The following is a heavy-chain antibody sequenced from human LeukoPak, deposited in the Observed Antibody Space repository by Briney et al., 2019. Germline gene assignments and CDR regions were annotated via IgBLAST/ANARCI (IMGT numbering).Heavy chain of an antibody. V-gene: IGHV5-51*01. J-gene: IGHJ4*02. Sequence: GESLKISCKGSGYSFTSQWIGWMRQMPGKGLEWMGIIYPDDSDTRYSPSFQGQVTISADKSINTAYLQWSSLRASDTAMYYCARHGKYFSGSHHFDYWGRGTLVTVSS. D-gene: IGHD6-19*01. CDR3: ARHGKYFSGSHHFDY. CDR1: GYSFTSQW. CDR2: IYPDDSDT.